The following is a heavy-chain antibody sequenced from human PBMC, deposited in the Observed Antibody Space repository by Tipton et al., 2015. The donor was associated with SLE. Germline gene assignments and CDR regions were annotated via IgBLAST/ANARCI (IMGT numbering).Heavy chain of an antibody. Sequence: TLSLTCTVSGGSISSSSYYWGWIRQPPRKGLEWIGSIYYSGSTYYNPSLKSRVTISVDTSKNQFSLKLSSVTAADTAVYYCARISVARGGYGMDVWGQGTTVTVSS. D-gene: IGHD3-16*01. CDR3: ARISVARGGYGMDV. CDR2: IYYSGST. V-gene: IGHV4-39*07. CDR1: GGSISSSSYY. J-gene: IGHJ6*02.